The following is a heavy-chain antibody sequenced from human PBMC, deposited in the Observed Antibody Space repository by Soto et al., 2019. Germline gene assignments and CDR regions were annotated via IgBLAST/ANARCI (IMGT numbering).Heavy chain of an antibody. CDR3: ARHDIVAVPAVFDS. J-gene: IGHJ4*02. D-gene: IGHD2-2*01. CDR2: IYYSGST. V-gene: IGHV4-59*08. CDR1: GGSIRSYY. Sequence: QVQLQESGPGLVKPSETLSLTCTVSGGSIRSYYWSWIRQPPGKGLEWIGYIYYSGSTNYNPSLKRRVTLSVDTSKNQFSLKLSSVTAADPAVYYCARHDIVAVPAVFDSWGQGTLVTVSS.